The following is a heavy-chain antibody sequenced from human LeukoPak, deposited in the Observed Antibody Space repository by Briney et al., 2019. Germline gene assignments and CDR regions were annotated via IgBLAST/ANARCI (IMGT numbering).Heavy chain of an antibody. CDR3: ARDSSRVRASAFDI. CDR2: INPNSGGT. J-gene: IGHJ3*02. D-gene: IGHD3-10*01. CDR1: GYTFTGYY. V-gene: IGHV1-2*02. Sequence: ASVKVSCKASGYTFTGYYMHWVRQAPGQGLEWMGWINPNSGGTNYAQKFQGRVTMTRATSISTAYMELSRLRSDDTAVYYCARDSSRVRASAFDIWGQGTMVTVSS.